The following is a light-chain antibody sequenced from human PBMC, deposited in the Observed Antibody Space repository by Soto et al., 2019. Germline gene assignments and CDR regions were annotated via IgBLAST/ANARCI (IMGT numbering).Light chain of an antibody. CDR1: QSVNSN. V-gene: IGKV3-15*01. CDR2: GAS. Sequence: EIVMTQSPATLFVSPGERATLSCRASQSVNSNLAWYQQKPGQAPRLLMDGASTRATGIPARFSGSGSGTEFTLTISSLQSEDSAVFYCQQYNNWPPTFGQGTKVEIK. CDR3: QQYNNWPPT. J-gene: IGKJ1*01.